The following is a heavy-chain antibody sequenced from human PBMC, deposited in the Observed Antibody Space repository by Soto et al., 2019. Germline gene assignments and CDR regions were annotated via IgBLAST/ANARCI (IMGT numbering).Heavy chain of an antibody. D-gene: IGHD3-22*01. J-gene: IGHJ3*02. V-gene: IGHV1-69*06. CDR2: IIPIFGTA. CDR1: GGTFSSYA. CDR3: ARSGGYYDSSGQRKDSDAFDI. Sequence: VASVKVSGKASGGTFSSYAISWVRQAPGQGLEWMGGIIPIFGTANYAQKFQGRVTITADKSTSTAYMELSSLRSEDTAVYYCARSGGYYDSSGQRKDSDAFDIWGKGTMVTVSS.